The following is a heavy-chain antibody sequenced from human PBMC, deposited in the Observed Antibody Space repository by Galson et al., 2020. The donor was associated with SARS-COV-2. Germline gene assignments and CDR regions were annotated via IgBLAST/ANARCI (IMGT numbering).Heavy chain of an antibody. Sequence: PSETLSHTCAVSGGSVSSGAFSWSWFRQPPGKGLEWIGYIYDSANTYYNPSLKSRVSISVDRSKNQFSLNLSSVTAADTAVYYCARGQQTELLTPFDFWGQGTLVTVSS. V-gene: IGHV4-30-2*01. CDR1: GGSVSSGAFS. CDR2: IYDSANT. D-gene: IGHD1-26*01. CDR3: ARGQQTELLTPFDF. J-gene: IGHJ4*02.